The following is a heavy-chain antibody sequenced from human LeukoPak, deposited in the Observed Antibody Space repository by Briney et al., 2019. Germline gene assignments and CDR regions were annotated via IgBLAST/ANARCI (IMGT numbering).Heavy chain of an antibody. CDR2: IRSKAYGGTT. Sequence: PGRSLRLSCTASGFTFGDYAMSWVRQAPGKGLEWVGFIRSKAYGGTTEYAASVKGRFTISRDDSKSIAYLQMNSLKTEDTAVYYCTSSYYDILTGYSDYYYGMDVWGQGTTVTVPS. CDR3: TSSYYDILTGYSDYYYGMDV. D-gene: IGHD3-9*01. J-gene: IGHJ6*02. CDR1: GFTFGDYA. V-gene: IGHV3-49*04.